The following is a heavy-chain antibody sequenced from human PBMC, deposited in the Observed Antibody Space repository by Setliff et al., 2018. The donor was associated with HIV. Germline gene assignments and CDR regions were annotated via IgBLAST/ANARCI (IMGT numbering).Heavy chain of an antibody. CDR1: GLTFSNYW. CDR2: IDSDGSDT. J-gene: IGHJ4*02. Sequence: PGGSLRLSCAASGLTFSNYWMHWVRQAPGKGLEWVSRIDSDGSDTNYADSVRGRFTISRDNAKNTVYLQLTSLRVEDTAVYYCARGPQYNFWGGYLGLWGQGTLVTVSS. D-gene: IGHD3-3*01. CDR3: ARGPQYNFWGGYLGL. V-gene: IGHV3-74*01.